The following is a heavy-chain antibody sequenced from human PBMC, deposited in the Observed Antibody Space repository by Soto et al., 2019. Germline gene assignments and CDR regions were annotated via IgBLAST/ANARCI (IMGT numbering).Heavy chain of an antibody. CDR3: ARDAGESSNPSYFYYYGMDV. D-gene: IGHD3-16*02. J-gene: IGHJ6*02. V-gene: IGHV4-31*03. CDR1: GGSISSGGYY. Sequence: QVQLQESGPGLVKPSQTLSLTCTVSGGSISSGGYYWSWIRQHPGKGLEWIGYMYYSGSTYYNPSLKSRVTISVDTSKNQFSLKLSSVTAADTAVYYCARDAGESSNPSYFYYYGMDVWGQGTTVTVSS. CDR2: MYYSGST.